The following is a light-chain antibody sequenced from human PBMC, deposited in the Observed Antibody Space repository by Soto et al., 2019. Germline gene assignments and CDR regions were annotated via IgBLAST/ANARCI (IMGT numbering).Light chain of an antibody. J-gene: IGLJ2*01. CDR1: SSNIGAGYD. CDR3: QSYDSSLSGSI. CDR2: GNS. V-gene: IGLV1-40*01. Sequence: QAELTQPPSVSGAPGQRVTISCTGSSSNIGAGYDVHWYQQLPGTAPKVLIYGNSNRPSGVPDRFSGSKSGTSASLAITGLQAEDEADYYCQSYDSSLSGSIFGGGTQLTVL.